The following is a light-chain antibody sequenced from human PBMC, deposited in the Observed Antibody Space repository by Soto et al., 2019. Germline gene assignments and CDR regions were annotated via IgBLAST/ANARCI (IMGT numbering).Light chain of an antibody. CDR1: QSVLYSSNNKNY. CDR2: WAS. CDR3: QQYYSNPLT. Sequence: DIGMTQSPDSLAVSLGEMAAINCKSSQSVLYSSNNKNYLDWYQQERGKPPKXLIYWASTRESGVPERFSGSGSGTDFTLTISSLQAEDVEVYYCQQYYSNPLTFGGGTKVDIK. J-gene: IGKJ4*01. V-gene: IGKV4-1*01.